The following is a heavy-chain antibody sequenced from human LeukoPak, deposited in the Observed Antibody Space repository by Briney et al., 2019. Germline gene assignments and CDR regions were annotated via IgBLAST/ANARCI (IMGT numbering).Heavy chain of an antibody. CDR2: IYHSGST. Sequence: SETLSLTCAVSGGSISSSNWWSWVRQPPGKGLEWFGEIYHSGSTNYNPSLKSRVTISVDKSKNQFSLKLSSVTAADTAVYYCARDGYYGSGSYFDAFDIWGQGTMVTVSS. CDR3: ARDGYYGSGSYFDAFDI. J-gene: IGHJ3*02. CDR1: GGSISSSNW. V-gene: IGHV4-4*02. D-gene: IGHD3-10*01.